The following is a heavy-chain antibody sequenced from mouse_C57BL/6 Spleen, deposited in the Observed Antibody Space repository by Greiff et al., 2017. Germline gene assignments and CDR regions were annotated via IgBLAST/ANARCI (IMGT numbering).Heavy chain of an antibody. CDR2: IWGDGST. Sequence: VKLVESGPGLVAPSQSLSITCTVSGFSLTSYGVSWVCQPPGKGLEWLGVIWGDGSTNYHSALISRLSISKDNSKSQVFFKMNSLQADDTAIYSCARREGSNFAWFAYWGQGTLVTVSA. D-gene: IGHD2-5*01. J-gene: IGHJ3*01. CDR3: ARREGSNFAWFAY. CDR1: GFSLTSYG. V-gene: IGHV2-3*01.